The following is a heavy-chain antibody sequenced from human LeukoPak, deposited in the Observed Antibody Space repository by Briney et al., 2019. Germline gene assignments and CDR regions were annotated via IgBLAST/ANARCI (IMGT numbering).Heavy chain of an antibody. CDR3: ARDSCMVVGSSCYYDY. V-gene: IGHV3-33*01. D-gene: IGHD2-21*01. CDR1: GFTFSSYG. CDR2: IWYDGSNK. J-gene: IGHJ4*02. Sequence: PGGSLRLSCAASGFTFSSYGMHWVRQAPGKGLEWVSLIWYDGSNKYYADSVKGRFTISRDNSKNTLNLQMNSLRAETTALYYCARDSCMVVGSSCYYDYWGQGTLVTVSS.